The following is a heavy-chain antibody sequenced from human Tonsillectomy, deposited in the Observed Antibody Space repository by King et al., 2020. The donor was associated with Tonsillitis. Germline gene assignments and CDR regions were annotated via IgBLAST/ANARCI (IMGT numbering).Heavy chain of an antibody. CDR2: IRYDGSNK. V-gene: IGHV3-30*02. J-gene: IGHJ6*02. CDR3: AKDLKLERRSYGMDV. CDR1: GFAFSSYG. D-gene: IGHD1-1*01. Sequence: VQLVESGGGVVQPGGSLRLSCAASGFAFSSYGMHWVRQAPGKGLEWVAFIRYDGSNKYYADSVKGRFTISRDNSKNTLYLQMNSLRAEDTALYYCAKDLKLERRSYGMDVWGQGTTVTVSS.